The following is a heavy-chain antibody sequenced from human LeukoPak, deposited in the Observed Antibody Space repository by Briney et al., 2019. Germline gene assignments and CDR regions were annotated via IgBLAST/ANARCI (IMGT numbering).Heavy chain of an antibody. D-gene: IGHD3-10*01. J-gene: IGHJ4*02. CDR1: GGSISSRSYY. V-gene: IGHV4-39*02. CDR3: ARDFLPPPKPPLYGSGRPTLNYFDY. Sequence: SETLSLTCTVSGGSISSRSYYWAWIRQPPGKGLEWIGSINYSGSTNYNPSLKSRLTISVDTSKNQFSLRLSSVTAADTAVYYCARDFLPPPKPPLYGSGRPTLNYFDYWGQGTLITVSS. CDR2: INYSGST.